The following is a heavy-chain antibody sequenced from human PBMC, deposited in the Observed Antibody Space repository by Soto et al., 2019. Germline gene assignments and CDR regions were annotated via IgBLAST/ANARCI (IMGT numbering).Heavy chain of an antibody. CDR2: IIPIFGTA. Sequence: ASVKVSCKASGGTFSSYAISWVRQAPGQGLEWMGGIIPIFGTANYAQKFQGRVTITADESTSTAYMELSSLRSEDTAVYYCARDSSKPIAAASYYYYYGMDVWGQGTTVTVSS. CDR3: ARDSSKPIAAASYYYYYGMDV. CDR1: GGTFSSYA. D-gene: IGHD6-13*01. J-gene: IGHJ6*02. V-gene: IGHV1-69*13.